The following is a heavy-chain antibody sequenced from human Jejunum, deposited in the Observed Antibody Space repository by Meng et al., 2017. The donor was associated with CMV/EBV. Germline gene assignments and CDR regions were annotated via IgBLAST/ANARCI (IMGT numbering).Heavy chain of an antibody. CDR1: DSA. D-gene: IGHD5-12*01. Sequence: DSAIHGVRQASGKGLQWLGRIRGRSKSYATAYDASVKDRFTISRDDLKNTAYLQIDSLKTEDTAVYYCTRHDSDSAYDPNYYFDYWGQGTLVTVSS. J-gene: IGHJ4*02. V-gene: IGHV3-73*01. CDR3: TRHDSDSAYDPNYYFDY. CDR2: IRGRSKSYAT.